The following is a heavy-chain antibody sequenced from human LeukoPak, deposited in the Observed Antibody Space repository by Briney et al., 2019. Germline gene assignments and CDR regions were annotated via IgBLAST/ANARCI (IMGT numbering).Heavy chain of an antibody. V-gene: IGHV1-18*01. CDR2: ISAYNGNT. D-gene: IGHD3-22*01. CDR3: ARDPTRYYYDSSGSPHAFDI. CDR1: GYTFTSYG. Sequence: ASVKVSFKASGYTFTSYGISWVRQAPGQGLEWMGWISAYNGNTNYAQKLQGRVTMTTDTSTGTAYMELRSLRSDDTAVYYYARDPTRYYYDSSGSPHAFDIWGQGTMVTVSS. J-gene: IGHJ3*02.